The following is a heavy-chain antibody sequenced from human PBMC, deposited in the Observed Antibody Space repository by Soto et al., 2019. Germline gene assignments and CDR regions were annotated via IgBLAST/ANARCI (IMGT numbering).Heavy chain of an antibody. CDR1: GYTFTSYG. D-gene: IGHD1-26*01. CDR3: ARDWWELTAGYGMDV. J-gene: IGHJ6*02. Sequence: QVQLVQSGAEVKKPGASVKVSCKASGYTFTSYGISWVRQAPGQGLEWMGWISAYNGNTNYAQKLQGRVTMTTDTSRXTAYMELRSLRSDDTAVYYCARDWWELTAGYGMDVWGQGTTVTVSS. V-gene: IGHV1-18*01. CDR2: ISAYNGNT.